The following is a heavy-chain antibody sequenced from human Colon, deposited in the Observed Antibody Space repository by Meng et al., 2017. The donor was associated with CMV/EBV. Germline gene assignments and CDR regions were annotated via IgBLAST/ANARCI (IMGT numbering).Heavy chain of an antibody. J-gene: IGHJ4*02. CDR2: ISAYNGNT. V-gene: IGHV1-18*01. Sequence: CKDSGYSFPSYAISLVRQAPGQGLEWMGWISAYNGNTKYAPRFQGRVTMTTATSTSTAYMGLRSLRSDDTAVYYCARRRYSDHDGGGYWGQGTLVTVSS. CDR3: ARRRYSDHDGGGY. CDR1: GYSFPSYA. D-gene: IGHD5-12*01.